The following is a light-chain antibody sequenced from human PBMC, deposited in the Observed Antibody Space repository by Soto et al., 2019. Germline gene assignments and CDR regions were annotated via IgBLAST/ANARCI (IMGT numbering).Light chain of an antibody. CDR2: EVN. CDR1: SSDIGGYNS. CDR3: SSSAGTNSFVL. J-gene: IGLJ3*02. Sequence: QSALTQPPSASGSPGQSVTISCPGTSSDIGGYNSVSWYQQHPGKAPKLMIYEVNKRPLGVPERFSGSKSGNTASLTVSGLQADDEADYYCSSSAGTNSFVLFGGGTKLTVL. V-gene: IGLV2-8*01.